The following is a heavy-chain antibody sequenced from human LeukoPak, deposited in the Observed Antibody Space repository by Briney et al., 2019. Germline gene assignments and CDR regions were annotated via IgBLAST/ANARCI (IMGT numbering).Heavy chain of an antibody. CDR3: ARAGYCSSTSCLDAFDI. J-gene: IGHJ3*02. CDR2: IYHSGST. V-gene: IGHV4-30-2*01. CDR1: GGSISSGGYS. Sequence: SQTLSLTCAVSGGSISSGGYSWSWIRQPPGKGLEWIAYIYHSGSTYYNPSLKSRVTISVDRSKNQFSLKLSSVTAADTAVYYCARAGYCSSTSCLDAFDIWGQGTMVTVSP. D-gene: IGHD2-2*01.